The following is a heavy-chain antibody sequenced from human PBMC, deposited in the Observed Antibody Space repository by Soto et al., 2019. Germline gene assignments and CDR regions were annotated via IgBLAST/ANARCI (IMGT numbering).Heavy chain of an antibody. J-gene: IGHJ3*02. V-gene: IGHV3-21*01. D-gene: IGHD6-19*01. CDR2: ISSSSSYI. CDR1: GFTFSSYS. CDR3: ARDRLIAVAGNDAFDI. Sequence: WGSLRLSCAASGFTFSSYSMNWVRQAPGKGLEWVSSISSSSSYIYYADSVKGRFTISRDNAKNSLYLQMDSLRAEDTAVYYCARDRLIAVAGNDAFDIWGQGTMVTVSS.